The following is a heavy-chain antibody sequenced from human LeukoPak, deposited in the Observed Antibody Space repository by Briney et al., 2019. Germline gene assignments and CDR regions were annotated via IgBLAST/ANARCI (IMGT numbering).Heavy chain of an antibody. CDR1: GFTFSSYA. D-gene: IGHD2-2*01. CDR2: ISGSGGST. J-gene: IGHJ4*02. CDR3: AKCIVVVPAAMAVDY. Sequence: PGGSLRLSCAASGFTFSSYAMSWVRQAPGKGLEWVSAISGSGGSTYYADSVKGRFTISRDNSKNTLYLQMSSLRAEDTAVYYCAKCIVVVPAAMAVDYWGQGTLVTVSS. V-gene: IGHV3-23*01.